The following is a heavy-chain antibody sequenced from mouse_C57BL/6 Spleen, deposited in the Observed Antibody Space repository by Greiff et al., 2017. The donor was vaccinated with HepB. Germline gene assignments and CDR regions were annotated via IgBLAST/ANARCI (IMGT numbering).Heavy chain of an antibody. D-gene: IGHD2-4*01. J-gene: IGHJ1*03. CDR3: TTPIGGLPFDV. CDR1: GFSLTSYG. CDR2: IWGDGST. Sequence: QVQLKESGPGLVAPSQSLSITCTVSGFSLTSYGVSWVRQPPGKGLEWLGVIWGDGSTNYHSALISRLSISKDNSKSPVFIKLNRLQTDDTDTYYCTTPIGGLPFDVWGTGTTVTVSS. V-gene: IGHV2-3*01.